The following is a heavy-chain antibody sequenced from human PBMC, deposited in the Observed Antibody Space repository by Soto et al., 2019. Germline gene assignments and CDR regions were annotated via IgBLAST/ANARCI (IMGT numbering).Heavy chain of an antibody. CDR3: ASPEVTGSSRDRYFDF. CDR2: AKTKAYSYAT. V-gene: IGHV3-72*01. Sequence: EVQLVESGGGLVQPGGSLSLSCAASGFTFSDHFMDWVRQAPGKGLEWIGRAKTKAYSYATQYAASVEGRFTVSRDDSENSFHLQMNSLKTEDTAVYYCASPEVTGSSRDRYFDFWGRGTLVTVSS. J-gene: IGHJ2*01. D-gene: IGHD1-1*01. CDR1: GFTFSDHF.